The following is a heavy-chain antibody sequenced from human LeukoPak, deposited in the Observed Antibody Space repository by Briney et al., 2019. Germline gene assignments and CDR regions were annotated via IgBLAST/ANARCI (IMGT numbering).Heavy chain of an antibody. D-gene: IGHD3-9*01. J-gene: IGHJ6*03. Sequence: GGSLRLSCAASGFTFSSYSMNWVRQAPGKGLEWVSSISSSSSYIYYADSVKGRFTISRDNAKNSLYLQMNSLRAEDTAVYYCASANDNYYSYYMDVWGKGTTVTISS. CDR1: GFTFSSYS. V-gene: IGHV3-21*01. CDR2: ISSSSSYI. CDR3: ASANDNYYSYYMDV.